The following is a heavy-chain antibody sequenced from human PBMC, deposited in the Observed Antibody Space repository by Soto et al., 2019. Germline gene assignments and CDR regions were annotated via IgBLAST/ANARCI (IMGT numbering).Heavy chain of an antibody. V-gene: IGHV4-59*01. CDR2: IYYSGST. D-gene: IGHD4-17*01. CDR1: GGSISSYY. J-gene: IGHJ4*02. CDR3: ARERLDYGDYVAGNYFDY. Sequence: SETLSLTCTVPGGSISSYYWSWIRQPPGKGLEWIGYIYYSGSTNYNPSLKSRVTISVDTSKNQFSLKLSSVTAADTAVYYCARERLDYGDYVAGNYFDYWGQGTLVTVSS.